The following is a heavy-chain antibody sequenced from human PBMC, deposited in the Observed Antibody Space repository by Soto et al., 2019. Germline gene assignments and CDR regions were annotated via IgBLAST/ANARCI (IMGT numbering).Heavy chain of an antibody. V-gene: IGHV4-34*02. J-gene: IGHJ4*02. D-gene: IGHD3-3*01. CDR1: GAPFSGYY. CDR3: ARGREIFGAVTPFEY. Sequence: QVLLQQWGAGLPKPSETLSLTCAVYGAPFSGYYWTWIRQPPGKGLEWIGEINHTGSTKYNPSLKSRVTISLDTSKNQFSLSLRSVTAADTAVYYCARGREIFGAVTPFEYWGQGTQVAVSS. CDR2: INHTGST.